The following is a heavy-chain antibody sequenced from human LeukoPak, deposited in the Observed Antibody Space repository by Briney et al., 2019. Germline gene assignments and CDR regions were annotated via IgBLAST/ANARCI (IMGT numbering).Heavy chain of an antibody. V-gene: IGHV4-34*01. J-gene: IGHJ3*02. CDR2: INHSGST. CDR1: GGSFSGYY. Sequence: SETLSLTCAVYGGSFSGYYWSWIRQPPGKGLEWIGEINHSGSTNYNPSLKSRVTISVDTSKNQFSLKLSSVTAADTAVYYCARIDSPHAFDIWGQGTMVTVSS. D-gene: IGHD3-22*01. CDR3: ARIDSPHAFDI.